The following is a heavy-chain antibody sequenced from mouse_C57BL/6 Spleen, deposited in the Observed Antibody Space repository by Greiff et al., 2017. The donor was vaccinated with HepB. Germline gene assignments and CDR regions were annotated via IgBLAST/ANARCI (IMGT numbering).Heavy chain of an antibody. Sequence: DVMLVESGGGLVQPKGSLKLSCAASGFSFNTYAMNWVRQAPGKGLEWVARIRSKSNNYATYYADSVKDRFTISRDDSESMLYLQMNNLKTEDTAMYYCVRQPTVVATDYFDYWGQGTTLTVSS. J-gene: IGHJ2*01. D-gene: IGHD1-1*01. CDR1: GFSFNTYA. CDR2: IRSKSNNYAT. CDR3: VRQPTVVATDYFDY. V-gene: IGHV10-1*01.